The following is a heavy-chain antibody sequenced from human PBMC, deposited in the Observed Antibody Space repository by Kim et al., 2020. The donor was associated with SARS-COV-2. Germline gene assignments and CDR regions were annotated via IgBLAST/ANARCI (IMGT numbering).Heavy chain of an antibody. D-gene: IGHD2-15*01. CDR1: GFTFSSYA. J-gene: IGHJ6*02. CDR2: ISGSGGST. CDR3: AKVGLLRYYYGMDV. V-gene: IGHV3-23*01. Sequence: GGSLRLSCAASGFTFSSYAMSWVRQAPGKGLEWVSAISGSGGSTYYADSVKGRFTISRDNSKNTLYLQMNSLRAEDTAVYYCAKVGLLRYYYGMDVWGQGTTVTVSS.